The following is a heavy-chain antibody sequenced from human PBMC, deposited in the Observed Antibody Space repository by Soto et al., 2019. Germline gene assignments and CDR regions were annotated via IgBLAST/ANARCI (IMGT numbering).Heavy chain of an antibody. Sequence: ASVKVSCKASGYTFTSYGISWVRQAPGQGLEWMGWISAYNGNTNYAQKLQGRVTMTTDTSTSTAYMELRSLRSDDTAVYYCARGGVVGATPFYYYYYGMDVWGQGTTVTVSS. V-gene: IGHV1-18*01. D-gene: IGHD1-26*01. CDR1: GYTFTSYG. CDR2: ISAYNGNT. J-gene: IGHJ6*02. CDR3: ARGGVVGATPFYYYYYGMDV.